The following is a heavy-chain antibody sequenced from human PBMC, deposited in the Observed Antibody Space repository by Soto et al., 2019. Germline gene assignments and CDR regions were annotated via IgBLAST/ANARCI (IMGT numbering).Heavy chain of an antibody. Sequence: PSETLSLTCAVSGGSISSSNWWSWFRQSPGKGLEWIGEIYHSGSTNYNPSLKSRVTISVDKSKNQFSLKLSSVTAADTAVYYCARVKASGVNFDYWGQGTLVTVSS. CDR3: ARVKASGVNFDY. CDR1: GGSISSSNW. CDR2: IYHSGST. J-gene: IGHJ4*02. V-gene: IGHV4-4*02. D-gene: IGHD3-10*01.